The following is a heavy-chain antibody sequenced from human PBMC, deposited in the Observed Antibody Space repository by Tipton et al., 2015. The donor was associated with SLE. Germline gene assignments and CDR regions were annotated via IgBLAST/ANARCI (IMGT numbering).Heavy chain of an antibody. CDR1: GFTFSSYW. CDR3: VKDGSYGSGSHRALDY. CDR2: ISWNSGSI. D-gene: IGHD3-10*01. V-gene: IGHV3-9*01. Sequence: RSLRLSCAASGFTFSSYWMHWVRQAPGKGLEWVSGISWNSGSIGYADSVKGRFTISRDNAKNSLYLQMNSLRVEDTGLYYCVKDGSYGSGSHRALDYWGQGTLVTVSS. J-gene: IGHJ4*02.